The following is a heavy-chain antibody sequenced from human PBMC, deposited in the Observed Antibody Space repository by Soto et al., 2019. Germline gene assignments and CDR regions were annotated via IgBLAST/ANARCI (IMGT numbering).Heavy chain of an antibody. V-gene: IGHV1-69*02. D-gene: IGHD5-12*01. Sequence: QVQLVQSGAEVKKPGSSVKVSCKASGGTFSSYTISWVRQAPGQGLEWMGRIIPILGIANYAQKFQGRVTITXXKXTXXAYMELGSLRSEDTAVYYCARVQGGRDGYNYAFDIWGQGTMVTVSS. CDR3: ARVQGGRDGYNYAFDI. CDR2: IIPILGIA. J-gene: IGHJ3*02. CDR1: GGTFSSYT.